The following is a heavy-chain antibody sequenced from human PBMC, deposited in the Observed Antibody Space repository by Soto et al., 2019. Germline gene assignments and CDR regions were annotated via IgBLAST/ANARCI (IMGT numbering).Heavy chain of an antibody. CDR3: ARTIQLWFGLLELDGMDV. CDR1: VRTISSSNW. CDR2: IFHSGST. Sequence: PSDTLSLTGSASVRTISSSNWCRRVREPTGKGLEWIGEIFHSGSTNYNPSLKSRVTISVDKSKDQFSLKLSSVTAADTAVFYCARTIQLWFGLLELDGMDVWGQGTTVTISS. V-gene: IGHV4-4*02. D-gene: IGHD5-18*01. J-gene: IGHJ6*02.